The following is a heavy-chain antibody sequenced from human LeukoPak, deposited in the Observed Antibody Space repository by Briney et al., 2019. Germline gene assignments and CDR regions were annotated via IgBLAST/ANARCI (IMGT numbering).Heavy chain of an antibody. CDR3: ARSPPFRQQLVTPTYYFDY. V-gene: IGHV3-66*01. Sequence: GGSLRLSCAASGFTVSSNYMSWVRQAPGKGLEWVSVIYSGGSTYYSDSVKGRFTISRDNSKNTLYLQMNSLRAEDTAVYYCARSPPFRQQLVTPTYYFDYWGQGTLVTVSS. CDR2: IYSGGST. CDR1: GFTVSSNY. J-gene: IGHJ4*02. D-gene: IGHD6-13*01.